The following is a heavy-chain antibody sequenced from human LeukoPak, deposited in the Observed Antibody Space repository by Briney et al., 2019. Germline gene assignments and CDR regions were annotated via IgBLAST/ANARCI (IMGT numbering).Heavy chain of an antibody. CDR3: AREVDSSSWYDY. CDR1: GYTFTDYY. Sequence: ASVKVSCKASGYTFTDYYMHWVRQAPGQGLEWMGWINPNSGGTNYAQKFQGRVTMTRDTSITTAYMELSRLRSDDTAVYYCAREVDSSSWYDYWGQGTLVTVSS. CDR2: INPNSGGT. J-gene: IGHJ4*02. V-gene: IGHV1-2*02. D-gene: IGHD6-13*01.